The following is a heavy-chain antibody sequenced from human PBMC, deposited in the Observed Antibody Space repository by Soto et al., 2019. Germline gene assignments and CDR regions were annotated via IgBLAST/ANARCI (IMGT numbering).Heavy chain of an antibody. D-gene: IGHD2-2*01. V-gene: IGHV5-51*01. Sequence: PGESLKISCKGSGYSFTSYWIGWVRQMPGKGLEWMGIIYPGDSDTRYSPSFQGQVTISADKSISTAYLQWSSLKASDTAMYYCARPVVPAAIGRDDAFDIWGQGTMVTVSS. CDR1: GYSFTSYW. J-gene: IGHJ3*02. CDR2: IYPGDSDT. CDR3: ARPVVPAAIGRDDAFDI.